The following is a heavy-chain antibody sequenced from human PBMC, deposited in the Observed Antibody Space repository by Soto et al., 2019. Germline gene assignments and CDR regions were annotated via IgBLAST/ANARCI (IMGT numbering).Heavy chain of an antibody. CDR3: AKGLRPTPPYYYYGMDV. CDR2: ISYDGSNK. J-gene: IGHJ6*02. D-gene: IGHD2-21*02. V-gene: IGHV3-30*18. CDR1: GFTFSSYG. Sequence: GGSLRLSCAASGFTFSSYGMHWVRQAPGKGLEWVAVISYDGSNKYYADSVKGRFTISRDNSKNTLYLQMNSLRAEDTAVYYCAKGLRPTPPYYYYGMDVWGQGTTVTVSS.